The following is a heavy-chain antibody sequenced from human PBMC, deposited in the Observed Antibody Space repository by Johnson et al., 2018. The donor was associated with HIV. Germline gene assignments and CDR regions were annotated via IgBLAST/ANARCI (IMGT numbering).Heavy chain of an antibody. D-gene: IGHD6-19*01. J-gene: IGHJ3*02. CDR2: ISRDGGTE. V-gene: IGHV3-30*19. CDR1: GFTFSSYG. Sequence: QVQLVESGGGVVHPGKSLRLSCVGSGFTFSSYGMHWVRQAPGEGLDWVAFISRDGGTEYYADSVKGRFAISRDNSKNTLYLQMNSLRAEDTAVYYCASGIAVAGTLLDAFDIWGQGTMVTVSS. CDR3: ASGIAVAGTLLDAFDI.